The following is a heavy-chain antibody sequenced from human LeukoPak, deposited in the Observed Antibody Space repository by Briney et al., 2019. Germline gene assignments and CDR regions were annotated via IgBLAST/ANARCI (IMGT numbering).Heavy chain of an antibody. CDR3: VRDTPGDGLDV. J-gene: IGHJ6*02. CDR1: GFTFSSYW. V-gene: IGHV3-7*01. CDR2: IKQDGSEK. Sequence: PGGSLRLSCAASGFTFSSYWMSWVRQAPGKGLEWVANIKQDGSEKYYVDSVRGRFTISRDNAKNTLYLQMNSLRVEDTAVYYCVRDTPGDGLDVWGQGTTVTVSS.